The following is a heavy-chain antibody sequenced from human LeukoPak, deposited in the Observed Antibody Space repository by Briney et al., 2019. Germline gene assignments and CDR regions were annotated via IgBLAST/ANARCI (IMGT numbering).Heavy chain of an antibody. CDR1: GFTFSSYW. D-gene: IGHD3-22*01. CDR3: AKDKWGDSSGYCPYYFDY. V-gene: IGHV3-74*01. J-gene: IGHJ4*02. CDR2: INSDGSST. Sequence: GGSLRLSCAASGFTFSSYWMHWVRQAPGKGLVWVSRINSDGSSTSYADSVKGRFTISRDNAKNSLYLQMNSLRAEDTALYYCAKDKWGDSSGYCPYYFDYWGQGTLVTVSS.